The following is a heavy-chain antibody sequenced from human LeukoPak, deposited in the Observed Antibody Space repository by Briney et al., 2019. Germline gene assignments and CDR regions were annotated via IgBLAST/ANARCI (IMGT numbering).Heavy chain of an antibody. J-gene: IGHJ5*02. CDR3: ARGSSWYKGNWFDP. Sequence: SETLSLTCAVYGGSLSGYYWSWIRQPPGKGLEWIGEINHSGSTNYNPSLKSRVTISVDTSKNQFSLKLSSVTAADTAVYYCARGSSWYKGNWFDPWGQGTLVTVSS. V-gene: IGHV4-34*01. CDR1: GGSLSGYY. D-gene: IGHD6-13*01. CDR2: INHSGST.